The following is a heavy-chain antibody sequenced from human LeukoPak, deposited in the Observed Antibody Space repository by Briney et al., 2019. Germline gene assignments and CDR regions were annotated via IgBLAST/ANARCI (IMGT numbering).Heavy chain of an antibody. CDR2: ISGHSTNT. D-gene: IGHD1-7*01. CDR3: AMDIGTGTSDYFDH. Sequence: GGSLRLSCAASGFTFDGYAMHWVRQAPGKGLEWVSLISGHSTNTYYADSVKGRFTISRDSSKISLYLRMNSLRTEDTALYYCAMDIGTGTSDYFDHWGQGTLVTVYS. CDR1: GFTFDGYA. J-gene: IGHJ4*02. V-gene: IGHV3-43*02.